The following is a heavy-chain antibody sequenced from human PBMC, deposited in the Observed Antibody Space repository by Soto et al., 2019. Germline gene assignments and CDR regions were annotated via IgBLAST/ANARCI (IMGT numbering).Heavy chain of an antibody. CDR1: GSCMRRGYYS. V-gene: IGHV4-30-2*01. CDR2: MYHSGST. Sequence: TMCPTGAVSGSCMRRGYYSWSWIRQPPGKGLEWIGYMYHSGSTYYNPSLKSRVTISIDRSKNQFSLKLSSVTAADTAVYYCARVPDYSGQPILVSVPS. CDR3: ARVPDY. J-gene: IGHJ4*02.